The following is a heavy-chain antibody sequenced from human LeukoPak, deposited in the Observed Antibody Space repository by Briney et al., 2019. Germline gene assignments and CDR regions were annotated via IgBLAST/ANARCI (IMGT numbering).Heavy chain of an antibody. CDR3: ANSYVWWLPY. Sequence: GGSLRLSXAASGFTFSSYGMHWVRQAPGKGLEWVAFIRYDGSNKYYADSVKGRFTISRDNSKNTLYLQMNSLRAEDTAVYYCANSYVWWLPYWGQGTLVTVSS. CDR2: IRYDGSNK. D-gene: IGHD5-12*01. CDR1: GFTFSSYG. J-gene: IGHJ4*02. V-gene: IGHV3-30*02.